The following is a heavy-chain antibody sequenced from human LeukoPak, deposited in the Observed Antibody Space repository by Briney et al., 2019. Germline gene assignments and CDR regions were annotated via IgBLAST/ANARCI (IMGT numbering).Heavy chain of an antibody. Sequence: PGRSLRLSCAASGFTFNSYAVHWVRQAPGKGLEWVAVIWYDGGNKYYADSVKGRFTVSRDNSKSTLYLQMNSLTGEDTAVYYCARDKAGNAEYFQHWGQGTLVTVSS. CDR3: ARDKAGNAEYFQH. J-gene: IGHJ1*01. D-gene: IGHD1-1*01. V-gene: IGHV3-33*08. CDR2: IWYDGGNK. CDR1: GFTFNSYA.